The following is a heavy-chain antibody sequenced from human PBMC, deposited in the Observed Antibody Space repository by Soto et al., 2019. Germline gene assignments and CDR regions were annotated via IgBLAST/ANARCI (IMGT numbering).Heavy chain of an antibody. D-gene: IGHD1-26*01. V-gene: IGHV3-74*01. CDR2: IDTYGSAT. Sequence: GGSLRLSCAASGFTFSSYWMHWVRQAPGKGLVRVSRIDTYGSATRYADSVKGRFTISRDNAKNTLYLQMNTLRAEDTAFYYCVRGASLNFDYWGQGTLVTVSS. CDR3: VRGASLNFDY. J-gene: IGHJ4*02. CDR1: GFTFSSYW.